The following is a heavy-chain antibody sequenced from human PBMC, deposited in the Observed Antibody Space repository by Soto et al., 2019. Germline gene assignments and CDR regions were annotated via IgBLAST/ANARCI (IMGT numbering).Heavy chain of an antibody. CDR3: ARGKAMVRGVMYYYGMDV. V-gene: IGHV3-48*01. CDR1: GFTFSSYS. J-gene: IGHJ6*02. Sequence: GGSLRLSCAASGFTFSSYSMNWVRQAPGKGLEWVSYISSSGRTIYYADSVKGRFTISRDNAKNTLYLQMNSLRAEDTAVYYCARGKAMVRGVMYYYGMDVWGQGTTVTVSS. CDR2: ISSSGRTI. D-gene: IGHD3-10*01.